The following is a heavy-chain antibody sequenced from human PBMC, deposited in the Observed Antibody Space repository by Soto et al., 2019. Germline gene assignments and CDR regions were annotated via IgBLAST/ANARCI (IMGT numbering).Heavy chain of an antibody. V-gene: IGHV3-30-3*01. Sequence: PGGSLRLSCAASGFTFSSYAMHWVRQAPGKGLEWVAVISYDGSNKYYADSVKGRFTISRDNSKNTLYLQMNSLRAEDTAVYYCARDIGWVDTAMANIYYGMDVWGQGTTVTVSS. CDR2: ISYDGSNK. D-gene: IGHD5-18*01. CDR1: GFTFSSYA. CDR3: ARDIGWVDTAMANIYYGMDV. J-gene: IGHJ6*02.